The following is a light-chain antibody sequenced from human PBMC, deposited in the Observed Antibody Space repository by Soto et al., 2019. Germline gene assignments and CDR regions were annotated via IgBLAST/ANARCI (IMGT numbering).Light chain of an antibody. Sequence: QCALTQPASVSGSPGQSITISCTGTSSDVGGYNYVSWYQQHPGKAPKLMIYEVSNRPSGVSNRFSGSKSGNTASLTISGLQAEDEADYYCSSYTSSSTDVVFGGGTKLTVL. CDR3: SSYTSSSTDVV. CDR1: SSDVGGYNY. V-gene: IGLV2-14*01. CDR2: EVS. J-gene: IGLJ2*01.